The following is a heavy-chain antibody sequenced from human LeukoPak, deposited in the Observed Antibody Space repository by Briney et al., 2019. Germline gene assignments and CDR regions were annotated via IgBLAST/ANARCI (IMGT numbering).Heavy chain of an antibody. CDR1: GYTFTGYY. V-gene: IGHV1-2*02. CDR3: ARADPFYSGYDY. D-gene: IGHD5-12*01. Sequence: GASVKVSCEASGYTFTGYYMHWVRQAPGQGLEWMGWINPNSGGTNYAQKFQGRVTMTRDTSISTAYMELSRLRSDDTAVYYCARADPFYSGYDYWGQGTLVTVSS. CDR2: INPNSGGT. J-gene: IGHJ4*02.